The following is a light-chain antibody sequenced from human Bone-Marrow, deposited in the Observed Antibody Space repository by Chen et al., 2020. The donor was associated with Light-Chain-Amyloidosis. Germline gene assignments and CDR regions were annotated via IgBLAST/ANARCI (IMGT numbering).Light chain of an antibody. CDR1: QSVSRY. CDR2: DAS. J-gene: IGKJ4*01. CDR3: QQRVNWPPLT. Sequence: EIVLTQSPAILSLSPGERATLSCRASQSVSRYLAWYQQKPGQAPRLLIYDASHRATGVPARCSGSGSGTDFTLPISSLEPEDFALYYCQQRVNWPPLTFGGGTKVEIK. V-gene: IGKV3-11*01.